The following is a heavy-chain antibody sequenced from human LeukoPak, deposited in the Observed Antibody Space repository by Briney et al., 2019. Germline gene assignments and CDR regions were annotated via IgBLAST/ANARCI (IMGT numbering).Heavy chain of an antibody. CDR2: INHSGST. CDR1: GGSFSGYY. CDR3: ASPAWQADYYYYGMDV. Sequence: SETLSLTCAVYGGSFSGYYWSWIRQPPGKGLEWIGEINHSGSTNYNPSLKSRVTISVDTSKNQFSLKLSSVTAADTAVYYCASPAWQADYYYYGMDVWGQGTTVTVSS. V-gene: IGHV4-34*01. J-gene: IGHJ6*02.